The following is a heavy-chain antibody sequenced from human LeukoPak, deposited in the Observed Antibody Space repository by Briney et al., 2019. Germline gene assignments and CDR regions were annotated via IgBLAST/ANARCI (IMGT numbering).Heavy chain of an antibody. J-gene: IGHJ4*02. Sequence: GGSLRLSCAASGFTFSSYWMQWVRQAPGKGLVWVSRIETDGSDTSYADSVKGRFTISRDNAKNTLYLQMNSLRAEDTAVYYCARVFSIAAAGTYDYWGQGNHGHRLL. CDR1: GFTFSSYW. CDR3: ARVFSIAAAGTYDY. CDR2: IETDGSDT. V-gene: IGHV3-74*01. D-gene: IGHD6-13*01.